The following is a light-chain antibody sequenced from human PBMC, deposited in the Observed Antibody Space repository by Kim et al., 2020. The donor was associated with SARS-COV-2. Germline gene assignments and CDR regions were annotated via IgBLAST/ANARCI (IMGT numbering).Light chain of an antibody. Sequence: SPGDSATLPCWAIPSVDSSYLAWYQQKPGQAPRLLIYGASSRATGIPDRFSGSGSGTDFTLTISRLEPEDFAVYYCQQYGSSPYTFGQGTKLEI. CDR2: GAS. V-gene: IGKV3-20*01. J-gene: IGKJ2*01. CDR1: PSVDSSY. CDR3: QQYGSSPYT.